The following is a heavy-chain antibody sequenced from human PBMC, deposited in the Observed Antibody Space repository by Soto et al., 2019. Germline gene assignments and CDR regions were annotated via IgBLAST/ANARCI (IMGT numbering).Heavy chain of an antibody. CDR1: GFTFSSYA. D-gene: IGHD6-6*01. Sequence: GGSLRLSCAASGFTFSSYAMHWVRQAPGKGLEWVAVISYDGSNKYYADSVKGRFTISRDNSKNTLYLQMNSLRAEDTAVYYCARAGAARPPDYYYYGMDVWGQWTTVTVSS. J-gene: IGHJ6*02. CDR2: ISYDGSNK. CDR3: ARAGAARPPDYYYYGMDV. V-gene: IGHV3-30-3*01.